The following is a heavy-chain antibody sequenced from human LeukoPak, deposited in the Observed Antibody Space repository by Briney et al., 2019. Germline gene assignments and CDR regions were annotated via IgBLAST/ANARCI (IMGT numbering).Heavy chain of an antibody. J-gene: IGHJ6*02. CDR3: ARAPHYYDFWSERDYYGMDV. CDR2: INSDGSST. D-gene: IGHD3-3*01. Sequence: PGGSLRLSCAASGFTFSSYWMHWVRQAPGKGLVWVSRINSDGSSTSYADSVKGRFTISRDNAKNTLYLQMNSLRAEDTAVYYCARAPHYYDFWSERDYYGMDVWGQGTTVTVSS. CDR1: GFTFSSYW. V-gene: IGHV3-74*01.